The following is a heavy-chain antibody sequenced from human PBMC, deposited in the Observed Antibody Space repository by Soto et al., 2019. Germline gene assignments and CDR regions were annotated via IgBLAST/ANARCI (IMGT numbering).Heavy chain of an antibody. V-gene: IGHV3-30*18. Sequence: QVQLVESGGGVVQPGRSLRLSCAASGFTFSSYGMHWVRQAPGKGLEWVAVISYDGSNKYYADSVKGQFTISRDNSKNTLYLQMNSLRAEDTAVYYCAKVGVGATKGSDYWGQGTLVTVSS. J-gene: IGHJ4*02. D-gene: IGHD1-26*01. CDR2: ISYDGSNK. CDR3: AKVGVGATKGSDY. CDR1: GFTFSSYG.